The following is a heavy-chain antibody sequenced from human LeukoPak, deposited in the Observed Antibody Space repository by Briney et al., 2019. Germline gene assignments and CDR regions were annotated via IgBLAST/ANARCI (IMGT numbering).Heavy chain of an antibody. D-gene: IGHD2-15*01. Sequence: ALVKVSCKASGYTFTGFYMHWMRQAPGQGLEWMGWLSTDSGGAIYAQKFQGRVTMTKDTSISTAYMDLTSLRSDDTAVYYCARGPVRAYCAGGSCYSVDLEYWGQGTLVTVYS. CDR3: ARGPVRAYCAGGSCYSVDLEY. V-gene: IGHV1-2*02. CDR1: GYTFTGFY. CDR2: LSTDSGGA. J-gene: IGHJ4*02.